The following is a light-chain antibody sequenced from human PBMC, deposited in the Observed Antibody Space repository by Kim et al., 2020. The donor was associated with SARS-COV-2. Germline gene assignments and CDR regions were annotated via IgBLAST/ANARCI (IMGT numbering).Light chain of an antibody. J-gene: IGLJ3*02. CDR3: YSAAYNIGV. CDR1: VLAKKY. CDR2: KDS. V-gene: IGLV3-27*01. Sequence: SYELTQPSSVSVSPGQTARITCSGDVLAKKYARWFQQKPGQAPVVVIYKDSERPSGIPERFSGSSSGTTVTLTISGVQVEDEADYYCYSAAYNIGV.